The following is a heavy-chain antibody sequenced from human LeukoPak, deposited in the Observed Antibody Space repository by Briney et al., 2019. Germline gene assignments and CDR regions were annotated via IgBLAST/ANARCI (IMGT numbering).Heavy chain of an antibody. D-gene: IGHD6-13*01. Sequence: SETLSLTCAVYGGSFSGYYWSWIRQPPGKGLEWIGEINHSGSTNYNPSLKSRVTISVDTSKNQFSLKLSSVTAADTAVYYCARVVAAAGPFDYWVQGTLVTVSS. CDR1: GGSFSGYY. CDR2: INHSGST. J-gene: IGHJ4*02. V-gene: IGHV4-34*01. CDR3: ARVVAAAGPFDY.